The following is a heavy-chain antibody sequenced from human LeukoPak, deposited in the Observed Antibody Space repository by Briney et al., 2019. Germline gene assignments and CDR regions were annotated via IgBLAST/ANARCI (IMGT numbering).Heavy chain of an antibody. D-gene: IGHD3-10*01. Sequence: GASLRLSCAASGFTFSSHVLTWVRQAPGKGLEWVSTISASGDDTYYADSVKGRFTISRDNAKNSLYLQMNSLRAEDTAVYYCARVVTMVRGGPFDYWGQGTLVTVSS. CDR2: ISASGDDT. V-gene: IGHV3-21*01. CDR1: GFTFSSHV. J-gene: IGHJ4*02. CDR3: ARVVTMVRGGPFDY.